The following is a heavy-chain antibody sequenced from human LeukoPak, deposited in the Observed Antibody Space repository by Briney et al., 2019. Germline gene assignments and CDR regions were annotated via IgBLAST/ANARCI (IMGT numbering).Heavy chain of an antibody. Sequence: SETLSLTRTVSGGSISSGDYYWSWIRQPPGKGLEWIGYIYYSGSTYYNPSLKSRVTISVDTSKNQFSLKLSSVTAADTAVYYCARDHSDFWSGYYTDHRAFDIWGQGTMVTVSS. CDR2: IYYSGST. CDR3: ARDHSDFWSGYYTDHRAFDI. J-gene: IGHJ3*02. CDR1: GGSISSGDYY. V-gene: IGHV4-30-4*08. D-gene: IGHD3-3*01.